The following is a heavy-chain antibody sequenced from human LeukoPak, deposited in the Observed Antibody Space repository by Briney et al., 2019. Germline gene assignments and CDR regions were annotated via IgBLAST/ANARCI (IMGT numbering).Heavy chain of an antibody. CDR3: GRGRGYCSDSRCYLDY. J-gene: IGHJ4*02. Sequence: ASVTVSCKASGYTFTTYGRNWVRQAPGQGLEWMGWITTNCGNPTYAQGFPRRLLFSLDTSVKTTYLQQSRLHAEDTAIYYCGRGRGYCSDSRCYLDYWGQGTLVPVSS. CDR2: ITTNCGNP. D-gene: IGHD2-15*01. CDR1: GYTFTTYG. V-gene: IGHV7-4-1*02.